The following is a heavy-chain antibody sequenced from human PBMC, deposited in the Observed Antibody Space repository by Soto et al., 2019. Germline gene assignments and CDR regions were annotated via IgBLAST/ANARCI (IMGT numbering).Heavy chain of an antibody. Sequence: SETLSLTYTVSGGSISSYYWSWIRQPPGKGLEWIGYIYYSGSTNYNPSLKSRVTISVDTSRNQFSLKLSSVTAADTAVYYCARGGLRYTYGMDVWGQGTTVTVSS. V-gene: IGHV4-59*01. D-gene: IGHD3-9*01. CDR2: IYYSGST. J-gene: IGHJ6*02. CDR3: ARGGLRYTYGMDV. CDR1: GGSISSYY.